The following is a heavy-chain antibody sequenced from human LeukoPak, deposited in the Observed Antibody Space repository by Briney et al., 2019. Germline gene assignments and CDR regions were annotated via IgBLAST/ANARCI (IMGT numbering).Heavy chain of an antibody. D-gene: IGHD2-15*01. CDR3: ARDEPCSGGSCYGDY. CDR1: GGTFSSYA. V-gene: IGHV1-69*04. Sequence: SVKVSCKASGGTFSSYAISWVRQAPEQGLEWMGRIIPILGIANYAQKFQGRVTITADKSTSTAYMELSSLRSEDTAVYYCARDEPCSGGSCYGDYWGQGTLVTVSS. CDR2: IIPILGIA. J-gene: IGHJ4*02.